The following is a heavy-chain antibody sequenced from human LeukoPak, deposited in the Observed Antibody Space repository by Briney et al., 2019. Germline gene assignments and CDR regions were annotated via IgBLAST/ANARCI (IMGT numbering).Heavy chain of an antibody. CDR3: ATPSGYSSGWYPFDY. Sequence: GGSLRLSCAASGFTFSSYWMSWVRQAPGKGLEWVANIKQDGTEKYYVDSVRGRFTISRDNAKNSLYLQMNSLRAEDTAVYHCATPSGYSSGWYPFDYWGQGTLVTVSS. J-gene: IGHJ4*02. CDR2: IKQDGTEK. D-gene: IGHD6-19*01. CDR1: GFTFSSYW. V-gene: IGHV3-7*01.